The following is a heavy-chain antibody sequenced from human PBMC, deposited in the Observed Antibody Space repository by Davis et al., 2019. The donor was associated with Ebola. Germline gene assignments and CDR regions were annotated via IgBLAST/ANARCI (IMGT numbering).Heavy chain of an antibody. CDR2: IIPILGIA. CDR1: GGTFSSYA. V-gene: IGHV1-69*10. CDR3: ARGGWELLFDAFDI. D-gene: IGHD1-26*01. J-gene: IGHJ3*02. Sequence: SVKVSCKASGGTFSSYAISWVRQAPGQGLEWMGGIIPILGIANYAQKFQGRVTITADKSTSTAYMELSSLRSEDTAVYYCARGGWELLFDAFDIWGQGTMVTVSS.